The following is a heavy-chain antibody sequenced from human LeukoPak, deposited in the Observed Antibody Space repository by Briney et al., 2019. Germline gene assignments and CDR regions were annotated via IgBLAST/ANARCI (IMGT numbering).Heavy chain of an antibody. V-gene: IGHV4-30-2*01. CDR1: GAPISSGSHP. Sequence: PSHTLSIPCAVSGAPISSGSHPWNWIRQPPGKALEWIGYMYHSGSSSYSPSLKSRLTMSVDKSKNQFSLNLSSVTAAETAVYYCARAAVVTTSVYTVDYWGRGTLVTVSS. J-gene: IGHJ4*02. CDR2: MYHSGSS. D-gene: IGHD2-21*02. CDR3: ARAAVVTTSVYTVDY.